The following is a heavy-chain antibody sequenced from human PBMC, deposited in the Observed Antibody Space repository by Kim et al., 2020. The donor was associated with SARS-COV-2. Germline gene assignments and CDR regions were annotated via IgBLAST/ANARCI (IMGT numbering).Heavy chain of an antibody. CDR2: IYYSGST. D-gene: IGHD6-6*01. CDR1: GGSISSSSYY. Sequence: SETLSLTCTVSGGSISSSSYYWGWIRQPPGKGLEWIGSIYYSGSTYYNPSLKSRVTISVDTSKNQFSLKLSSVTAADTAVYYCARRGIVGSSSYFDYCG. J-gene: IGHJ4*01. CDR3: ARRGIVGSSSYFDY. V-gene: IGHV4-39*01.